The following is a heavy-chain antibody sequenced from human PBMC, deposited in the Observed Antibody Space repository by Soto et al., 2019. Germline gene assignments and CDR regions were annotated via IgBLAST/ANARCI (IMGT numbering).Heavy chain of an antibody. CDR2: ISNDGRKK. CDR3: AKDISSYSGGYTYYFDY. V-gene: IGHV3-30*18. D-gene: IGHD1-26*01. J-gene: IGHJ4*02. CDR1: GFTFSKFA. Sequence: QVQLVEFGGGAVQPGRSLRLSCAASGFTFSKFAMHWVRQAPGKGLEWVAVISNDGRKKYYADSVTGRFTISRENSNNTLSMQMNSLRLDDTAVYYCAKDISSYSGGYTYYFDYWGQGTLVTVS.